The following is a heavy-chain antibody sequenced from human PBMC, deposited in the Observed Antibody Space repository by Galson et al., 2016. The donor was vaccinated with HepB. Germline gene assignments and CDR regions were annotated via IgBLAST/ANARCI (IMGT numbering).Heavy chain of an antibody. CDR1: GFPFGSYA. V-gene: IGHV3-23*01. D-gene: IGHD5-12*01. Sequence: SLRLSCAASGFPFGSYAMSWVRQTPGKGLEWVSAIGNNAKTYYEDSVLGRFSISRDNFKNTLYLQMNRLRVEDTALYYCAREDHQWLIHVYYWGQGAPVTVSS. CDR2: IGNNAKT. J-gene: IGHJ4*02. CDR3: AREDHQWLIHVYY.